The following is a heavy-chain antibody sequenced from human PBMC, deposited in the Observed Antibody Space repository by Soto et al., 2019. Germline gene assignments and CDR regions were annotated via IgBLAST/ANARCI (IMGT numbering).Heavy chain of an antibody. Sequence: EVHLVESGGGLVQPGGSLRLSCAVSGFTFSSCTMNWVRQAPGKGLEWVSSISPSTSHIYYADSVKGRFTISRDNAKNSLFLQMNSLRDEDTAVYYCSGCSGGACHKNYGMDVWGQGTTVTVSS. D-gene: IGHD2-15*01. CDR2: ISPSTSHI. CDR3: SGCSGGACHKNYGMDV. J-gene: IGHJ6*02. V-gene: IGHV3-21*01. CDR1: GFTFSSCT.